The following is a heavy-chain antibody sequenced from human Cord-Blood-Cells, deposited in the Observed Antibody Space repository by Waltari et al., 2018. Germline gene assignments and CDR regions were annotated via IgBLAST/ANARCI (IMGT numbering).Heavy chain of an antibody. CDR3: ARTNSGSYSGDAFDI. Sequence: QVQLQESGPGLVKPSGTLSLTCAVSGGSISSSNWWSWVRQPPGKGLEWIGEIYHSGSTNYNPSLKSRVTISVDKSKNQFSLKLSAVTAADTAVYYCARTNSGSYSGDAFDIWGQGTMVTVSS. CDR1: GGSISSSNW. D-gene: IGHD1-26*01. J-gene: IGHJ3*02. CDR2: IYHSGST. V-gene: IGHV4-4*02.